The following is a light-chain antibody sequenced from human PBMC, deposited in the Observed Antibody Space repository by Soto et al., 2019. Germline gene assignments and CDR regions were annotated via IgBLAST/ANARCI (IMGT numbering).Light chain of an antibody. Sequence: EIVLTQSPSTLSLSPGERATLSWGASQSVSRYLAWYQQKPGQAPRLPIYGASSRATGIPDRFSGSGSGTDFTLTISSLEAEDFAIYYCQQRSNWPPITFGQGTRLEIK. V-gene: IGKV3-11*01. CDR3: QQRSNWPPIT. CDR1: QSVSRY. CDR2: GAS. J-gene: IGKJ5*01.